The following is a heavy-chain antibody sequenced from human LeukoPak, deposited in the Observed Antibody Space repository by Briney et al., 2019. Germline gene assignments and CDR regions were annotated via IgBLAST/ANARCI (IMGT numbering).Heavy chain of an antibody. V-gene: IGHV4-4*02. J-gene: IGHJ4*02. CDR1: GGSIDITNY. CDR2: ISHSGTT. CDR3: TRENRPFCPFAY. Sequence: SETLSLTCGVSGGSIDITNYWSWVRQAPGKGLEWSGEISHSGTTNYNSSLRSRVTMFLDRANNQFSLSLTSVTAAASAVYYCTRENRPFCPFAYWGQGVLVTVSS. D-gene: IGHD2/OR15-2a*01.